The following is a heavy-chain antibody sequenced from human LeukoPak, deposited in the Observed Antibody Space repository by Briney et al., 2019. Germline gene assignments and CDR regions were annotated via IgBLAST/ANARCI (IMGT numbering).Heavy chain of an antibody. CDR1: GFTFSSYG. CDR2: ISGSGGST. V-gene: IGHV3-23*01. CDR3: AKKLEWELFYMDV. D-gene: IGHD1-26*01. J-gene: IGHJ6*03. Sequence: GGSLRLSCAASGFTFSSYGMHWVRQAPGKGLEWVSAISGSGGSTYYADSVKGRFTISRDNSKNTLYLQMNSLRAEDTAVYYCAKKLEWELFYMDVWGKGTTVTVSS.